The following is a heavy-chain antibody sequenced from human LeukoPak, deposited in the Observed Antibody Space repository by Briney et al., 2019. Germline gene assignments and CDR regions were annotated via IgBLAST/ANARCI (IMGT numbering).Heavy chain of an antibody. CDR2: IYSGGST. J-gene: IGHJ3*02. CDR1: GFTFSNYG. CDR3: ARWLQFEYAFDI. V-gene: IGHV3-66*02. Sequence: GGSLRLSCAASGFTFSNYGMSWVRQAPGKGPEWVSVIYSGGSTYYADSVKGRFTISRDNSKNTLYLQMNSLRAEDTAVYYCARWLQFEYAFDIWGQGTMVTVSS. D-gene: IGHD5-24*01.